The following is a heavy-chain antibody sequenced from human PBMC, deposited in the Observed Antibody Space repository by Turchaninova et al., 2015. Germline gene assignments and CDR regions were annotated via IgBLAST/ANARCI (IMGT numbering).Heavy chain of an antibody. J-gene: IGHJ4*02. V-gene: IGHV2-70*04. D-gene: IGHD3-10*02. CDR2: IDWDDDK. CDR1: GFSLSPSGLR. CDR3: ARIVRGGYYFDY. Sequence: QVTLKEPGPALVKPTQTLTLTCPFSGFSLSPSGLRVIWIRKPTGMPLEWLARIDWDDDKCYSTSLKTRLTISKDTSKNQVVLTMTNMDPVDTATYYCARIVRGGYYFDYWGQGTLVTVSS.